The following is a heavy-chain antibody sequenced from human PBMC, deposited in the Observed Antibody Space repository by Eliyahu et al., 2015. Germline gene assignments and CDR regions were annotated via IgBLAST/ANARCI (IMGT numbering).Heavy chain of an antibody. D-gene: IGHD3-10*01. J-gene: IGHJ4*02. CDR3: ARYYFGSGSSPDH. Sequence: QVQLQQWGAGLLKPSETLSLTCAVYGGSFTDYXWSWIRXPPGKGLEWVGEISHRGSTNYRPSLKSRVTISLDPSRNQFSLRLTSVTAADTAVYYCARYYFGSGSSPDHWGQGTLVTVSS. CDR1: GGSFTDYX. V-gene: IGHV4-34*01. CDR2: ISHRGST.